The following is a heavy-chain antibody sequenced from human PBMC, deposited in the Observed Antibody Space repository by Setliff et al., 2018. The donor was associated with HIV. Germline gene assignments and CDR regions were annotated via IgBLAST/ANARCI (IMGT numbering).Heavy chain of an antibody. V-gene: IGHV3-33*01. CDR3: ARVVGVAPYYYMDV. J-gene: IGHJ6*03. Sequence: QPGGSLRLSCAASGFTFSSYGMHWVRQAPGKGLEWVAIIWYDGSSKYYADSVKGRFTISRDTSKDTLYLQMNSLRAEDTAVYYCARVVGVAPYYYMDVWGKGTTVTVSS. CDR2: IWYDGSSK. CDR1: GFTFSSYG. D-gene: IGHD2-15*01.